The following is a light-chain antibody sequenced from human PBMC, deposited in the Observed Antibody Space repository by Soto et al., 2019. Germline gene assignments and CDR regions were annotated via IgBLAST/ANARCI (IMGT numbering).Light chain of an antibody. J-gene: IGKJ4*01. V-gene: IGKV1-39*01. Sequence: DIQMTQSPSPLSASVGDRVTVTCRASQSISRYLNWYQQKPGNAPKLLISAASNLQSGVPSRFSGSGSGTDFTLTISSLHPEDFATYFCQQSHTPPLTVGGGTKVEIK. CDR3: QQSHTPPLT. CDR2: AAS. CDR1: QSISRY.